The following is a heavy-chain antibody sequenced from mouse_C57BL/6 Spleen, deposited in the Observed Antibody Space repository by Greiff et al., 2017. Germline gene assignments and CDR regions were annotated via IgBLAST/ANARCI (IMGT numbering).Heavy chain of an antibody. CDR2: IDPENGDT. Sequence: EVQLQQSGAELVRPGASVKLSCTASGFNIKDDYMHWVKQRPEQGLEWIGWIDPENGDTEYASKFQGKATITADTSSNTAYLQLSSLTSEDTAVYYCTTGDSNEGWFAYWGEGGLFTVSA. CDR1: GFNIKDDY. J-gene: IGHJ3*01. V-gene: IGHV14-4*01. CDR3: TTGDSNEGWFAY. D-gene: IGHD2-5*01.